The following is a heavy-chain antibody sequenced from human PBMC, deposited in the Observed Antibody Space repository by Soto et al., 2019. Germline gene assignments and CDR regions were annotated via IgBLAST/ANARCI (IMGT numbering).Heavy chain of an antibody. CDR2: INPNSGGT. Sequence: ASVKVSCKASGYTFTGYYMHWVRQAPGQGLEWMGWINPNSGGTNYAQKFQGWVTMTRDTSISTAYLQWSSLKASDTAMYYCARLDSGSYPYYYYYGMDVWGQGTTVTAP. J-gene: IGHJ6*02. D-gene: IGHD1-26*01. CDR1: GYTFTGYY. CDR3: ARLDSGSYPYYYYYGMDV. V-gene: IGHV1-2*04.